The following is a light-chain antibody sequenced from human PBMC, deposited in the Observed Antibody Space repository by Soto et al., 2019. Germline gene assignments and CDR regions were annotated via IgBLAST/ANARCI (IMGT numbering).Light chain of an antibody. CDR2: GAS. V-gene: IGKV3-20*01. J-gene: IGKJ4*01. CDR3: QQYGSSPLLT. Sequence: EIMLTQSPGTLSLSPGERATLSCSASQSVSSTNLAWYQQKPGQAPRLLIYGASSRATGIPDRFSGSGSGIDFNLTISRLEPEDFVVYYCQQYGSSPLLTFGGGTKVEIK. CDR1: QSVSSTN.